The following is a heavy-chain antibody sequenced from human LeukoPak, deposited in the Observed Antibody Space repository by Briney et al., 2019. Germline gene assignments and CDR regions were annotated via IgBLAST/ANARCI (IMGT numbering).Heavy chain of an antibody. CDR2: INHSGST. V-gene: IGHV4-34*01. CDR1: GGSFSGYY. CDR3: ARGAGDYYDSSGYYYWWFDP. D-gene: IGHD3-22*01. Sequence: SETLPLTCAVYGGSFSGYYWSWIRQPPGKGLEWIGEINHSGSTNYNPSLKSRVTISVDTSKNQFSLKLSSVTAADTAVYYCARGAGDYYDSSGYYYWWFDPWGQGTLVTVSS. J-gene: IGHJ5*02.